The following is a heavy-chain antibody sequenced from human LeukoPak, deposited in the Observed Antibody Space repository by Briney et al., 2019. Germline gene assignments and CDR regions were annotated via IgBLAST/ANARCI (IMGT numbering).Heavy chain of an antibody. Sequence: SETLSLTCTVSGGSISSYYWSWIRQPAGKGLEWIGRIYTSGSTNYNPSLKGRVTMSVDTSKNQFSLKLSSVTAADTAVYYCARDRQQLVLGAFDIRGQGTTVTVSS. D-gene: IGHD6-13*01. CDR3: ARDRQQLVLGAFDI. CDR1: GGSISSYY. J-gene: IGHJ3*02. CDR2: IYTSGST. V-gene: IGHV4-4*07.